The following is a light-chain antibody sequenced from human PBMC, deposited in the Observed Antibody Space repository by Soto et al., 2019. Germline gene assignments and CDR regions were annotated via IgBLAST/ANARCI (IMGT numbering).Light chain of an antibody. Sequence: IVLTQSPGTLSLSPGERGTLSCRASQSVSSNYLAWYQQKPGQAPRLLIYGASSRATGIPDRFSGSGSGTDFTLTIRRLEPEDFAVYYCQQYGSSYPWTFGQGTKVDIK. CDR3: QQYGSSYPWT. CDR2: GAS. J-gene: IGKJ1*01. V-gene: IGKV3-20*01. CDR1: QSVSSNY.